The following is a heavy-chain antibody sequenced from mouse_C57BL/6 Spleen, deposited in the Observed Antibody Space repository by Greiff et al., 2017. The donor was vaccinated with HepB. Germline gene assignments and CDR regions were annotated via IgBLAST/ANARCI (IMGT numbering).Heavy chain of an antibody. CDR3: ARHEDYYGSSYVWFAY. Sequence: EVKLMESGGDLVKPGGSLKLSCAASGFTFSSYGMSWVRQTPDKRLEWVATISSGGSYTYYPDSVKGRFTISRDNAKNTLYLQMSSLKSEDTAMYYCARHEDYYGSSYVWFAYWGQGTLVTVSA. CDR1: GFTFSSYG. CDR2: ISSGGSYT. V-gene: IGHV5-6*01. J-gene: IGHJ3*01. D-gene: IGHD1-1*01.